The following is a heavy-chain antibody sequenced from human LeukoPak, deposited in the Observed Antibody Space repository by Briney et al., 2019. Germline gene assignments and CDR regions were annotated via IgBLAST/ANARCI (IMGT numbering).Heavy chain of an antibody. CDR2: ISAYNGNT. V-gene: IGHV1-18*01. D-gene: IGHD3-9*01. CDR1: GYTFTSYG. Sequence: ASVKVSCKASGYTFTSYGISWVRQAPGQGLEWMGWISAYNGNTNYAQKLQGRVTMTTDTSTSAAYMELRSLRSDDTAVYYCARDLSLTGYKTSFDYWGQGTLVTVSS. J-gene: IGHJ4*02. CDR3: ARDLSLTGYKTSFDY.